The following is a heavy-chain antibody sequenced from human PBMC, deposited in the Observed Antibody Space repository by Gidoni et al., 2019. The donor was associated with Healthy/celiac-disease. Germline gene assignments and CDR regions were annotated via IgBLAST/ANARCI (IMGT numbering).Heavy chain of an antibody. CDR2: ISGSGGST. CDR1: GFTFSSYA. D-gene: IGHD3-3*01. CDR3: AKSPYYDFWSGYSSYYYYGMDV. J-gene: IGHJ6*02. V-gene: IGHV3-23*01. Sequence: EVQLLESGGGLVQPGGSLRLSCSASGFTFSSYAMSWVRQAPGKGLEWVSAISGSGGSTYYADSVKGRFTISRDNSKNTLYLQMNSLRAEDTAVYYCAKSPYYDFWSGYSSYYYYGMDVWGQGITVTVSS.